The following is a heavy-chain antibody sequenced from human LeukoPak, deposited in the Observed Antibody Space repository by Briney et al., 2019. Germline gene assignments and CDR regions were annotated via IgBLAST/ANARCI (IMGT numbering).Heavy chain of an antibody. V-gene: IGHV1-69*13. D-gene: IGHD1-26*01. CDR2: IIPIFGTA. CDR1: GGTFSSYA. Sequence: SVKVSCKASGGTFSSYAISWVRQAPGQGLEWMGGIIPIFGTANYAQKFQGRVTITADESTSTAYMELSSLRSEDTAVYYCATPRYSGSYYELDYWGQGTLVTVSS. J-gene: IGHJ4*02. CDR3: ATPRYSGSYYELDY.